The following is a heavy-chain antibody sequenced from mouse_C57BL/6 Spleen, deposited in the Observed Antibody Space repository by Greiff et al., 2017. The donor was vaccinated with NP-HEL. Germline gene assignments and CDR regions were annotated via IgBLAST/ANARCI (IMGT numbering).Heavy chain of an antibody. CDR3: ARDYYGSGSGGYFDV. Sequence: EVQLQQSGPELVKPGASVKIPCKASGYTFTDYNMDWVKQSHGKSLEWIGDINPNNGGTIYNQKFKGKATLTVDKSSSTAYMELRSLTSEDTAVYYGARDYYGSGSGGYFDVWGTGTTVTVAS. D-gene: IGHD1-1*01. CDR1: GYTFTDYN. CDR2: INPNNGGT. V-gene: IGHV1-18*01. J-gene: IGHJ1*03.